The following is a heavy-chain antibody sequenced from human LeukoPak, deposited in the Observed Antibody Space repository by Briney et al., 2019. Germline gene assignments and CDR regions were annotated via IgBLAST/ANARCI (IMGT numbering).Heavy chain of an antibody. CDR2: ISYDGSIN. Sequence: PGGSLRLSCAASGFTFSSYVMHWVRQAPGKGLEWVALISYDGSINDYADSVKGRFTISRDNSKNTLYLQMNSLRADDTAMYYCARGSYSSSWKTFDYWGQGTLVTVSS. J-gene: IGHJ4*02. V-gene: IGHV3-30*19. CDR3: ARGSYSSSWKTFDY. D-gene: IGHD6-13*01. CDR1: GFTFSSYV.